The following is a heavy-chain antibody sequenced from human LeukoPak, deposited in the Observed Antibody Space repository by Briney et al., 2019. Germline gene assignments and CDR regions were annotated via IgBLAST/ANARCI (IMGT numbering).Heavy chain of an antibody. J-gene: IGHJ4*02. V-gene: IGHV3-11*06. CDR3: ARAGFGDYSDY. D-gene: IGHD3-10*01. CDR1: GFTFSDYY. Sequence: GGSLRLSCAASGFTFSDYYMSWIRQAPGKGLEWVSYISSSSSYTNYADSVKGRFTISRDNAKNSLYLQINSLRAEDTAVYYCARAGFGDYSDYWGQGTLVTVSS. CDR2: ISSSSSYT.